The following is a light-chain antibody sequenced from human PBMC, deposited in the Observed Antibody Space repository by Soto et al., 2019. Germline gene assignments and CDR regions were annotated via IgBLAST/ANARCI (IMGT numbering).Light chain of an antibody. Sequence: EIVLTQSPGTLSLSPGEEATLSCRASQTVNTNYLAWYQQKAGQAPRLLIYGTSSRATGIPDRFSGSGSGTDFTLTISRLEPEDFAVYYCQQYVSSPRTFGQGTKMEIK. CDR1: QTVNTNY. J-gene: IGKJ1*01. V-gene: IGKV3-20*01. CDR3: QQYVSSPRT. CDR2: GTS.